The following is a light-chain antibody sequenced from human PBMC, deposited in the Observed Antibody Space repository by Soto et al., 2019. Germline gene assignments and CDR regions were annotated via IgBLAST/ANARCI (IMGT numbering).Light chain of an antibody. Sequence: EIVMTQSPATLSVSLGERATLSCRASQSVRSSLAWYQQKPGQAPRLLIYDASTRAPGIPARFSGSGSGTDFTLTISRLEPEDFVVYYCQQYGNSPWTFGQGTKVDIK. J-gene: IGKJ1*01. V-gene: IGKV3-15*01. CDR3: QQYGNSPWT. CDR2: DAS. CDR1: QSVRSS.